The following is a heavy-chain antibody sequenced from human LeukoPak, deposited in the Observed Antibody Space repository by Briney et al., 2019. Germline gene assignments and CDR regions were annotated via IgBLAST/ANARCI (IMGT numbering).Heavy chain of an antibody. V-gene: IGHV3-23*01. CDR2: ISGSGGST. Sequence: GGSLRLSCAASGFTFSSHAMSWVRQAPGKGLTWVSAISGSGGSTYYADSVMGRFTISRDKSKNTVSLQMNSLRAEDTAVYYCAKDQYYDFWSGSSFDYWGQGTLVTVSS. D-gene: IGHD3-3*01. CDR3: AKDQYYDFWSGSSFDY. CDR1: GFTFSSHA. J-gene: IGHJ4*02.